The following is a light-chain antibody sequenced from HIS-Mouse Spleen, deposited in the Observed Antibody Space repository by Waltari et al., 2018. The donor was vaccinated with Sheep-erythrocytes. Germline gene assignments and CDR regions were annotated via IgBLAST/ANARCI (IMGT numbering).Light chain of an antibody. CDR3: CSYAGSSTPWV. Sequence: QSALTQPASVSGSPGQSITLSCTCTSIDLGLYTLFSWYQQHPGKAPKLLIYEGSKRPSGVSNRFSGSKSGNTASLTISGLQAEDEADYYCCSYAGSSTPWVFGGGTKLTVL. CDR1: SIDLGLYTL. CDR2: EGS. J-gene: IGLJ3*02. V-gene: IGLV2-23*01.